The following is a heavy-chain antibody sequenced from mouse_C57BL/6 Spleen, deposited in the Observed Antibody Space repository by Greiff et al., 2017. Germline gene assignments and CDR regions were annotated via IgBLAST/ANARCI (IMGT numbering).Heavy chain of an antibody. D-gene: IGHD3-2*02. J-gene: IGHJ4*01. Sequence: VQLQESGAELVRPGASVKLSCKASGYTFTDYYINWVKQRPGQGLEWIARIYPGSGNTYYNEKFNGKATLTAEKTSSTAYMPLSSLTSEDSAVYFCARKAHATYAMDYWGQGTSVTVSS. CDR2: IYPGSGNT. V-gene: IGHV1-76*01. CDR3: ARKAHATYAMDY. CDR1: GYTFTDYY.